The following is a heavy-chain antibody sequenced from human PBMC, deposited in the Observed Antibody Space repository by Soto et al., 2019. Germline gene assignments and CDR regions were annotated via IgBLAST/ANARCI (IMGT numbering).Heavy chain of an antibody. CDR1: GDSVSSNSAA. CDR3: ARDEGPRYSSSWGVFDY. V-gene: IGHV6-1*01. CDR2: TYDRSKWYN. D-gene: IGHD6-13*01. J-gene: IGHJ4*02. Sequence: SQTLSLTCAISGDSVSSNSAAWNWIRQSPSRGLEWLGRTYDRSKWYNDYAVSVKSRITINPDTSKNQFSLQLNSVTPEDTAVYYCARDEGPRYSSSWGVFDYWGQGTLVTVSS.